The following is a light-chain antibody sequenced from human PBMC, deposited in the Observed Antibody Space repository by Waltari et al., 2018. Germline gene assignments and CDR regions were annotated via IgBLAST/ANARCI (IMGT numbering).Light chain of an antibody. V-gene: IGKV4-1*01. CDR1: QTILYSPNNKNY. CDR3: QQYYSTPPT. Sequence: DIVMTQSPDSLTVSLGERATVNCKSSQTILYSPNNKNYLAWYQQRPGQPPKLLIYWASTRESGVPDRFSGSGSGTDFTLTISSLQAEDVAVYYCQQYYSTPPTFGQGTKVEIK. J-gene: IGKJ1*01. CDR2: WAS.